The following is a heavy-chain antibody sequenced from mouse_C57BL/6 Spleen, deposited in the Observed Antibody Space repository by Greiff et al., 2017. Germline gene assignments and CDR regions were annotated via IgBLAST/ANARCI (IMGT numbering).Heavy chain of an antibody. Sequence: QVQLQQPGAELVMPGASVKLSCKASGYTFTSYWMHWVKQRPGQGLEWIGEIDPSDSYTNYNQKFKGKSKLTVDKSSSTAYMQLSSLTSEDSAVYYCARSRRGSSAYYYAMDDWGQGTSVTVSS. CDR2: IDPSDSYT. V-gene: IGHV1-69*01. J-gene: IGHJ4*01. CDR3: ARSRRGSSAYYYAMDD. CDR1: GYTFTSYW. D-gene: IGHD1-1*01.